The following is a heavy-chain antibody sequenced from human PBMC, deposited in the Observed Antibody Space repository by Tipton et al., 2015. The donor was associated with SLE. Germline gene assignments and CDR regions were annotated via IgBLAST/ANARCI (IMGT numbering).Heavy chain of an antibody. D-gene: IGHD6-6*01. CDR1: GGSFSGYY. V-gene: IGHV4-34*01. J-gene: IGHJ4*02. CDR3: ARLIAARLPFDY. CDR2: ISHSGNT. Sequence: TLSLTCAVYGGSFSGYYWSWIRQPPGKGLVWIGEISHSGNTKCNPSLKSRLTISVDTSKNQFSLKLSSVTAADTAVYYCARLIAARLPFDYWGKGTLVTVSP.